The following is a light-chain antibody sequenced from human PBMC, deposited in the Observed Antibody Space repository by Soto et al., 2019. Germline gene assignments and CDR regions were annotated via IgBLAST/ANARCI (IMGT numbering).Light chain of an antibody. CDR3: SSYAGIPGVV. Sequence: SALTQPPSASGSPGQSVTISCTGTSSDVGGYNYVSWYQQHPGKAPKLMIYEVIKRPSGVPDRFSGSKSGNTASLTVSGLQAEDEADYYCSSYAGIPGVVFGGGTQLTVL. CDR1: SSDVGGYNY. CDR2: EVI. V-gene: IGLV2-8*01. J-gene: IGLJ2*01.